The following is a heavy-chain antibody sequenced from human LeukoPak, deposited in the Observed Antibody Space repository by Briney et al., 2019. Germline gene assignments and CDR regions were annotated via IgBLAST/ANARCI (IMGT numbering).Heavy chain of an antibody. CDR1: GYTFTSYG. J-gene: IGHJ4*02. V-gene: IGHV1-18*01. CDR3: ARDPGYGSGSYGVDY. CDR2: ISAYNGNT. Sequence: GASVKVSCKASGYTFTSYGISWVRQAPGQGLEWMGWISAYNGNTNYAQKLQGRVTMTTDTSTSTAYMELRSLRSDDTAVYYCARDPGYGSGSYGVDYWGQGTLVTVSS. D-gene: IGHD3-10*01.